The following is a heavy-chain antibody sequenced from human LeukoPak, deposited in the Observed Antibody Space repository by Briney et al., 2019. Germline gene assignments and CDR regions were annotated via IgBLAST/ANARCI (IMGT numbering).Heavy chain of an antibody. V-gene: IGHV4-4*07. Sequence: SETLSLTCTVPGGSLSTSKWCWMRHPAWRGLEWIGRIYTSGSTNYNHSLKSRVTLSVDTSKNQFSLKLSSVTAADTAVYYCTRGSIAYYYMDVWGKGTTVTISS. CDR3: TRGSIAYYYMDV. CDR1: GGSLSTSK. D-gene: IGHD3-22*01. J-gene: IGHJ6*03. CDR2: IYTSGST.